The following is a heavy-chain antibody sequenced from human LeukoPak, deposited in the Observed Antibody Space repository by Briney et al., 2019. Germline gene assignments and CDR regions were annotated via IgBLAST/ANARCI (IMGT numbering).Heavy chain of an antibody. Sequence: ASVKVSCKASGYIFTSYYIHWVRQAPGQGLEWLGIINCSGGSTSYAQKFQGRVTMTRDTSTRTVYMELRSLRSDDTAVYYCARSYGSGSLNWFDPWGQGTLVTVSS. D-gene: IGHD3-10*01. J-gene: IGHJ5*02. CDR1: GYIFTSYY. CDR3: ARSYGSGSLNWFDP. CDR2: INCSGGST. V-gene: IGHV1-46*01.